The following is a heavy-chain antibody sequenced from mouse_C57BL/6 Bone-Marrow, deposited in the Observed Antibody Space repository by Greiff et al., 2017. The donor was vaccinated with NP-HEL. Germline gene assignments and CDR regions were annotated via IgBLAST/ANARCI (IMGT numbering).Heavy chain of an antibody. V-gene: IGHV1-64*01. Sequence: VKLQQPGAELVKPGASVKLSCKASGYTFTSYWMHWVKQRPGQGLEWIGMIHPNSGRTNYNEKFKSKATLTVDKSSSTAYMQLSSLTSEDSAVYYCARPSTPDYWGQGTTLTVSS. CDR1: GYTFTSYW. J-gene: IGHJ2*01. CDR2: IHPNSGRT. CDR3: ARPSTPDY.